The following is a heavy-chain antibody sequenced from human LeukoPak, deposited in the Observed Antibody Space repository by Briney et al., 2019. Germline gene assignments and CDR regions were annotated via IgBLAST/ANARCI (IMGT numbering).Heavy chain of an antibody. J-gene: IGHJ4*02. Sequence: SETLSLTCAVYGGSFSGYYWSWIRKPPGKGLEWIGEINHSGSTNYNPSLKSRVTISVDTSKNQFSLKLSSVTAADTAVYYCARDYGGNSNDYWGQGTLVTVSS. CDR3: ARDYGGNSNDY. V-gene: IGHV4-34*01. D-gene: IGHD4-23*01. CDR1: GGSFSGYY. CDR2: INHSGST.